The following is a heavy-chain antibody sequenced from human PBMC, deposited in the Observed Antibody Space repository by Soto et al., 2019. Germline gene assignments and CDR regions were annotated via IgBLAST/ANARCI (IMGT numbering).Heavy chain of an antibody. J-gene: IGHJ5*02. Sequence: LSLTCTVSGGSISSYYWSWIRQPPGKGLEWIGYIYCSGSTNYNPSLKSRVTISVDTSKNQFSLKLSSVTAADTAVYYCAAYSSGWYGGYNWFDPWGQGTLVTVSS. D-gene: IGHD6-19*01. V-gene: IGHV4-59*01. CDR2: IYCSGST. CDR3: AAYSSGWYGGYNWFDP. CDR1: GGSISSYY.